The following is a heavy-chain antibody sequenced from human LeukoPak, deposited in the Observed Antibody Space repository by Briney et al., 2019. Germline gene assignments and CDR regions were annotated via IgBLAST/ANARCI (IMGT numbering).Heavy chain of an antibody. J-gene: IGHJ5*02. CDR1: GGSFSGYY. Sequence: SETLSLTCAVYGGSFSGYYWSWIRQPPGKGLEWIGEINHSGSTNYNPSLKSRVTISVDTSKNQFPLKLSSVTAADTAVYYCARNYGYSYGYQEGGNWFDPWGQGTLVTVSS. CDR3: ARNYGYSYGYQEGGNWFDP. V-gene: IGHV4-34*01. CDR2: INHSGST. D-gene: IGHD5-18*01.